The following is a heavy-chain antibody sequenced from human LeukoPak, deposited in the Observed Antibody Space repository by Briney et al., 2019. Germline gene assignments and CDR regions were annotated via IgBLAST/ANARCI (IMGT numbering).Heavy chain of an antibody. CDR3: ARVSANAFDI. CDR1: GGSISSYY. V-gene: IGHV4-59*01. CDR2: IYYSGST. Sequence: SETLSLTCTVSGGSISSYYWSWIRQPPGKGLEWNGYIYYSGSTNYNPSLKSRVTISVDTSKNQFSLKLSSVTAADTAVYYCARVSANAFDIWGQGTMVTVSS. J-gene: IGHJ3*02.